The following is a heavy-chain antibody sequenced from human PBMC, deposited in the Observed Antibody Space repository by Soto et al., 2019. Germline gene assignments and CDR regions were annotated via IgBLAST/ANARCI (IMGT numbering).Heavy chain of an antibody. CDR3: AKSYGDTWDLYYFDF. CDR2: ISASSYSK. CDR1: GVSISIYS. V-gene: IGHV3-23*01. Sequence: EVRLLESGGGLVQPGGSLRLSCAASGVSISIYSMSWVRQAPGRGLEWLSGISASSYSKYYADSVRGRFTISRDNSRKHLYLEMNTPGAEETALYFCAKSYGDTWDLYYFDFWGQGTLVSVSS. D-gene: IGHD5-18*01. J-gene: IGHJ4*02.